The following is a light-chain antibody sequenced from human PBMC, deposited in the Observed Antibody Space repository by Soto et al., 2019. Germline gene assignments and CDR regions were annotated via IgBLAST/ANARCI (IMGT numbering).Light chain of an antibody. CDR3: QSYDSSLSRYVV. CDR1: SSNIGAGYD. V-gene: IGLV1-40*01. J-gene: IGLJ2*01. CDR2: GNS. Sequence: QSVLTQPPSVSGAPGQRVTISCTGSSSNIGAGYDVHWYQQLPGTAPKLLIYGNSNRPSGVPDRFSGSKSGTSASLAITGLQAKDEADYYCQSYDSSLSRYVVFGGGTKVTVL.